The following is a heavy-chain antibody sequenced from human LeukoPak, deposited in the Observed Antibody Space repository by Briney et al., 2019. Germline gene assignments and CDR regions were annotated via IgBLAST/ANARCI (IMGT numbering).Heavy chain of an antibody. D-gene: IGHD6-19*01. V-gene: IGHV3-21*01. CDR2: ISSSSSYI. CDR1: GFTFSSYS. CDR3: ARGSIAVAGVYFDY. J-gene: IGHJ4*02. Sequence: GGCLRHSCAASGFTFSSYSMNWVRQAPGKGLEWVSSISSSSSYIYYADSMKCRFAISRDNAKNSLYLQMNSLRAEDTAVYYCARGSIAVAGVYFDYWGQRNL.